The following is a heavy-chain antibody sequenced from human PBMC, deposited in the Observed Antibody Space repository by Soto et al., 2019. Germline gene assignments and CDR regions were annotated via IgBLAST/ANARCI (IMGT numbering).Heavy chain of an antibody. CDR3: ATFHSRSYFDDY. V-gene: IGHV4-30-2*01. CDR2: MHHSGNN. J-gene: IGHJ4*02. D-gene: IGHD3-22*01. CDR1: GGSINSYDYS. Sequence: TLSLTCVVSGGSINSYDYSGAWIRQPPGQGLEWIGYMHHSGNNFFNPSLRSRVTISIDRSKNQFSLKLRSMTAADTAVYFCATFHSRSYFDDYWGQGTLVTVPS.